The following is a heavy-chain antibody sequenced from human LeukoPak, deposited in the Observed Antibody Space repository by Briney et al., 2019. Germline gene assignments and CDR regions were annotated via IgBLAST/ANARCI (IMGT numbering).Heavy chain of an antibody. Sequence: PGGSLRLSCTASGFVFSRDNMNWVRQAPGKGLEWVSHISENIYHADSVRGRFTISRDNAKNSLYLQMSNLRAEDTAVYYCVREIGRPKTFYFHSWGRRTLVIVSS. J-gene: IGHJ4*02. CDR3: VREIGRPKTFYFHS. CDR1: GFVFSRDN. CDR2: ISENI. V-gene: IGHV3-69-1*01.